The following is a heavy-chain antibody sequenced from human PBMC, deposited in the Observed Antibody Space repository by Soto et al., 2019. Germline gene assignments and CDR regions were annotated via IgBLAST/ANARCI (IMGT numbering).Heavy chain of an antibody. CDR2: ISAYNGNT. D-gene: IGHD6-13*01. CDR1: GYTFTSYG. Sequence: RASVKVSCKASGYTFTSYGISWVRQAPGQGLEWMGWISAYNGNTNYAQKLQGRVTMTTDTSTSTAYMELRSLRSDDTAVYYCARDLGGIAAASMDVWGQGTTVTVSS. V-gene: IGHV1-18*01. CDR3: ARDLGGIAAASMDV. J-gene: IGHJ6*02.